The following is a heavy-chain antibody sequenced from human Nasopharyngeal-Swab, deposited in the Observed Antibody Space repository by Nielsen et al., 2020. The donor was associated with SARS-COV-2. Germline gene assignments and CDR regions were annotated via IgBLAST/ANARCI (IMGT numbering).Heavy chain of an antibody. CDR3: TSSIAAAGSRYYYYYMDV. CDR2: IRSKANSYAT. J-gene: IGHJ6*03. D-gene: IGHD6-13*01. V-gene: IGHV3-73*01. CDR1: GSTFSGSA. Sequence: GESLKISCAASGSTFSGSAMHWVRQASGKGLEWVGRIRSKANSYATAYAASVKGRFTISRDDSKNTAYLQMNSLKTEDTAVYYCTSSIAAAGSRYYYYYMDVWGKGTTVTVSS.